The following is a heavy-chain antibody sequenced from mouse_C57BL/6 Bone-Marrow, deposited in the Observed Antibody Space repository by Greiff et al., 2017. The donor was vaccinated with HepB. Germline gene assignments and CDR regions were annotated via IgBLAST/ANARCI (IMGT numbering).Heavy chain of an antibody. J-gene: IGHJ1*03. V-gene: IGHV6-6*01. CDR2: IRNKANNHAT. D-gene: IGHD1-1*01. Sequence: DVMLVESGGGLVQPGGSMKLSCAASGFTFSDAWMDWVRQSPEKGLEWVAEIRNKANNHATYYAESVKGRFTISRDDSKSSVYLQMNSLRAEDTGIYYCTRHGSSYWYFDVWGTGTTVTVSS. CDR1: GFTFSDAW. CDR3: TRHGSSYWYFDV.